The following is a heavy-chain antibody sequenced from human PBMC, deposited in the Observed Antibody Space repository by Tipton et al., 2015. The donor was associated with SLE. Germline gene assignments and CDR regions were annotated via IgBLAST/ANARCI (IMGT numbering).Heavy chain of an antibody. CDR3: ARRSLTGDLGY. CDR2: IYSGGST. Sequence: SLRLSCAASGFTVTSNYMSWVRQAPGKGLEWVSVIYSGGSTYYADSVKGRFTISRDNAKNSLYLQMNSLTAEDTAVYYCARRSLTGDLGYWGQGSLVTVSS. J-gene: IGHJ4*02. CDR1: GFTVTSNY. D-gene: IGHD7-27*01. V-gene: IGHV3-66*04.